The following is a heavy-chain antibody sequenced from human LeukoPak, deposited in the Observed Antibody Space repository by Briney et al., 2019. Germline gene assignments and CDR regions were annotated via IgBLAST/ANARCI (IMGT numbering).Heavy chain of an antibody. Sequence: ASVTVSCKASGYTFTSYDINWVRQAPGQGLEWMGWMNPNSGNTGYAQKFQGRVTMTRNTSISTAYMELSSLRSEDTAVYYCARTGSEYSGSYRYYYYYYYMDVWGKGTTVTVSS. CDR1: GYTFTSYD. CDR2: MNPNSGNT. V-gene: IGHV1-8*01. J-gene: IGHJ6*03. D-gene: IGHD1-26*01. CDR3: ARTGSEYSGSYRYYYYYYYMDV.